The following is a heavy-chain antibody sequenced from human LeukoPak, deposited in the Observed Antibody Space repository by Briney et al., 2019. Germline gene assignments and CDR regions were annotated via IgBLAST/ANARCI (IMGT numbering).Heavy chain of an antibody. CDR1: GFTLSNSA. CDR2: ISSIGGGT. V-gene: IGHV3-64*04. D-gene: IGHD3-9*01. CDR3: ARDRERVLRYFDWLFGY. J-gene: IGHJ4*02. Sequence: PGGSLRLSCSASGFTLSNSAMHWVRQAPGKGLKYVSSISSIGGGTYYADSVQGRLTISRDNSKNTLYLQMNSLRAEDTAVYYGARDRERVLRYFDWLFGYWGQGTRVTVSS.